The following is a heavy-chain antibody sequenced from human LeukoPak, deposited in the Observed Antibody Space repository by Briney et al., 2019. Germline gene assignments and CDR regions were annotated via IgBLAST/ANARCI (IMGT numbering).Heavy chain of an antibody. CDR2: INPNSGGT. D-gene: IGHD1-1*01. V-gene: IGHV1-2*02. CDR1: GYTFTGYY. Sequence: GASVKVSCKASGYTFTGYYMHWVRQAPGQGLEWMGWINPNSGGTNYAQKFQGRVTMTRDTSISTAYMELSRLRSDDTAVYYCARVSTGTTWRLHAFDIWGQGTMVTVSS. CDR3: ARVSTGTTWRLHAFDI. J-gene: IGHJ3*02.